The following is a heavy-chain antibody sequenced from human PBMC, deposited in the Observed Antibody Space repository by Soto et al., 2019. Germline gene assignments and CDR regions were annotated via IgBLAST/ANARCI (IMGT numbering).Heavy chain of an antibody. CDR3: ARHYYDSSGYYADNWFDP. D-gene: IGHD3-22*01. J-gene: IGHJ5*02. V-gene: IGHV1-69*13. CDR1: GCTFSSYA. Sequence: SVKVSCKASGCTFSSYAISWVRQAPGQGLEWMGGIIPIFGTANYAQKFQGRVTITADESTSTAYMELSSLRSEDTAVYYCARHYYDSSGYYADNWFDPWGQGTLVTVSS. CDR2: IIPIFGTA.